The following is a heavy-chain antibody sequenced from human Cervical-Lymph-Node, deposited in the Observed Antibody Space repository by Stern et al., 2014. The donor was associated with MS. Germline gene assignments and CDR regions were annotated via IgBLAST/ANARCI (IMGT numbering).Heavy chain of an antibody. Sequence: QVQLVESGAEVKKPGASVKVTCKASGYTFTDQYMHWVRQAPGRGLEWMGCVNPNDGGTKYAQKFQGRLTVTIDATASIASMAVRRLATDETAVYYCMRDATTVNNWGPGTLVTVS. D-gene: IGHD4-17*01. V-gene: IGHV1-2*02. CDR1: GYTFTDQY. CDR3: MRDATTVNN. J-gene: IGHJ4*02. CDR2: VNPNDGGT.